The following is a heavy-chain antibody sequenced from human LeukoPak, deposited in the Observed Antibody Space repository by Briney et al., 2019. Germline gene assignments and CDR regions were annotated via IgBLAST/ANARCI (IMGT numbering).Heavy chain of an antibody. Sequence: PSETLSLTCTVSGGSISSGGYYWSWIRQPPGKGLEWIGYIYHSGSTYYNPSLKSRVTMSVDTSKNQFSLKLSSVTAADTAVYYCAGYCSSTSCPTPYYYYYYMDVWGKGTTVTVSS. D-gene: IGHD2-2*01. CDR1: GGSISSGGYY. V-gene: IGHV4-30-2*01. CDR3: AGYCSSTSCPTPYYYYYYMDV. J-gene: IGHJ6*03. CDR2: IYHSGST.